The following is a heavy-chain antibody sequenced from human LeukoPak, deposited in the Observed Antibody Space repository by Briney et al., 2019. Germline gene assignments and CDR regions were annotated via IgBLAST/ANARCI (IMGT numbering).Heavy chain of an antibody. Sequence: GGSLRLSCAASGFTFSSYWMSWVRQAPGKGLEWVANIKQDGGEIYYVDSVKGRFTISRDNAKNSLSLQMNSLRAEDTAVYYCARVSDSSGYYYATYYFDYWGQGTLVTVSS. V-gene: IGHV3-7*01. D-gene: IGHD3-22*01. J-gene: IGHJ4*02. CDR1: GFTFSSYW. CDR3: ARVSDSSGYYYATYYFDY. CDR2: IKQDGGEI.